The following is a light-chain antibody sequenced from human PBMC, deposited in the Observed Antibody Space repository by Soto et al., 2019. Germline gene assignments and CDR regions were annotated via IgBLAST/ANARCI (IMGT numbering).Light chain of an antibody. CDR2: EVS. J-gene: IGLJ2*01. Sequence: QSALTQPPSASGSPGQSVTISCTGTSSDVGGYNYVSWYQQHPGKAPKLMIYEVSKRPSGVPDRFSGSKSGNTASLTVSGLQAEDEADYYCSSYAGSAHVVFGGGPKLTVL. CDR1: SSDVGGYNY. V-gene: IGLV2-8*01. CDR3: SSYAGSAHVV.